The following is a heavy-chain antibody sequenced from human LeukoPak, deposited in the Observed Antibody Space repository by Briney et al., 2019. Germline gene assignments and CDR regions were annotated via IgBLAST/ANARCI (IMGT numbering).Heavy chain of an antibody. Sequence: GGSLRLSCAASGFIVSSNYMTWVRQAPGKGLEWVSAISGSGGSTYYADSVKGRFTISRDNSKNTLYLQMNSLRAEDTAVYYCAKGPGPVAGPGGNWGQGTLVTVSS. CDR1: GFIVSSNY. CDR3: AKGPGPVAGPGGN. CDR2: ISGSGGST. J-gene: IGHJ4*02. V-gene: IGHV3-23*01. D-gene: IGHD6-19*01.